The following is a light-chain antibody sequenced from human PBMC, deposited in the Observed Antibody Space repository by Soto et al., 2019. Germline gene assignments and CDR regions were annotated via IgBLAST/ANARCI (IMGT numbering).Light chain of an antibody. Sequence: IEMCQSPSTLSAWVGDRVSISCRVSQSISGWVAWYQQTPGKAPTLLIYDAPSLQSGVPSRLSGSGSGTEFTLTISSLQPDDFATYSSQQDNTYSRTFGQGPKVDIK. J-gene: IGKJ1*01. V-gene: IGKV1-5*01. CDR2: DAP. CDR1: QSISGW. CDR3: QQDNTYSRT.